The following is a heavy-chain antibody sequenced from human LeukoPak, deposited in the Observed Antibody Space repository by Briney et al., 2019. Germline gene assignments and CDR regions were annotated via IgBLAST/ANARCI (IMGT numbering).Heavy chain of an antibody. CDR2: IYYSGST. J-gene: IGHJ2*01. Sequence: SQTLSLTCPVSGGSISSGGYYWSWIRQHPGKGLEWIGYIYYSGSTNYNPSLKSRVTISVDTSKNQFSLKLTSVTAADTAVYYCARDERGGRSRFWYFDLWGRGTLVTVSS. CDR1: GGSISSGGYY. D-gene: IGHD1-26*01. CDR3: ARDERGGRSRFWYFDL. V-gene: IGHV4-61*08.